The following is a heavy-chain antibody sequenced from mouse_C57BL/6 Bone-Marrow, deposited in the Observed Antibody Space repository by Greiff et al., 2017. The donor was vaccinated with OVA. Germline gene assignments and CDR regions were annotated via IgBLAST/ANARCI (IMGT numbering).Heavy chain of an antibody. CDR1: GYTFTDYY. D-gene: IGHD1-1*01. V-gene: IGHV1-26*01. CDR3: ARLTTEDAMDY. CDR2: INPNNGGT. J-gene: IGHJ4*01. Sequence: VQLKESGPELVKPGASVKISCKASGYTFTDYYMNWVKQSHGKSLEWIGDINPNNGGTSYNQKFKGKATLTVDKSSSTAYMELRSLTSEDSAVYYCARLTTEDAMDYWGQGTSVTVSS.